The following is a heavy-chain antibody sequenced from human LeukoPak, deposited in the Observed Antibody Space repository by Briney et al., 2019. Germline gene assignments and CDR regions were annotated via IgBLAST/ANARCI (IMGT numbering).Heavy chain of an antibody. D-gene: IGHD5-12*01. CDR1: GFTFSSYW. Sequence: GGSLRLSCAASGFTFSSYWMHWVRQAPGKGLVWVSRINSDGSSTSCADSVKGRFTISRDNAKNTLYLQMNSLRAEDTAVYYCASLRGVVATTYYYYYYYMDVWGKGTTVTVSS. CDR3: ASLRGVVATTYYYYYYYMDV. J-gene: IGHJ6*03. V-gene: IGHV3-74*01. CDR2: INSDGSST.